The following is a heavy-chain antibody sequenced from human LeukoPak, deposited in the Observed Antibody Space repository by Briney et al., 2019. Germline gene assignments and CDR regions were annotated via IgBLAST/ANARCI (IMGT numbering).Heavy chain of an antibody. Sequence: GGSLRLSCAASGFTFSSYSMNWVRQAPGKGLEWVSYISSSSSTIYYADSVKGRFTISRDNAKNSLYLQMNSLRAEDTAVYYCARDTYAWDDYNSGGFDYWGQGTLVTVSS. CDR3: ARDTYAWDDYNSGGFDY. D-gene: IGHD5-24*01. CDR1: GFTFSSYS. J-gene: IGHJ4*02. CDR2: ISSSSSTI. V-gene: IGHV3-48*01.